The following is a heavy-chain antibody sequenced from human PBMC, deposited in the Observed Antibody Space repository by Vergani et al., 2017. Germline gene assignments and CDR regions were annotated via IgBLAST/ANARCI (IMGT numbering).Heavy chain of an antibody. D-gene: IGHD1-7*01. Sequence: QVQLQESGPGLVKPSQTLSLTCTVSGGSISSGSYYWSWIRQPAGKGLEWIGRIYTSGSTNYNPSLKSRVTISVDTSKNQFSLKLSSVTAADTAVYYCARDGGGTRSAYYYYYTDVWGKGP. CDR2: IYTSGST. J-gene: IGHJ6*03. V-gene: IGHV4-61*02. CDR3: ARDGGGTRSAYYYYYTDV. CDR1: GGSISSGSYY.